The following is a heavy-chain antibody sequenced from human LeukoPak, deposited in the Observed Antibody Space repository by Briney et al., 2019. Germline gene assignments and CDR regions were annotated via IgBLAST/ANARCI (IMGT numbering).Heavy chain of an antibody. V-gene: IGHV3-23*01. D-gene: IGHD6-19*01. J-gene: IGHJ4*02. CDR2: IGGSGGSK. Sequence: GGSLRLSCAASGFTFNKYAMTWVRQAPGKGPEWVSGIGGSGGSKDYADSVKGRFTISRDNYENTLHLQMNSLRVEDTAVYFCAKSVGVAVAEIHYFDKWGQGTLAIVSS. CDR1: GFTFNKYA. CDR3: AKSVGVAVAEIHYFDK.